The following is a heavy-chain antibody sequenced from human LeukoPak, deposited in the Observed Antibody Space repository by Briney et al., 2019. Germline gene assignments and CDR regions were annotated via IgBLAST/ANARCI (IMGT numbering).Heavy chain of an antibody. Sequence: ASVKVSCKASGYTFTNYGISGVRQAPGQGLEWMGWISAYNGNTNYAQKLQGRVTMTTDTSTSTAYMELSRLRSDDTAVYYCARTYSSRRKTDAFDIWGQGTMVTVSS. CDR3: ARTYSSRRKTDAFDI. J-gene: IGHJ3*02. V-gene: IGHV1-18*01. D-gene: IGHD6-13*01. CDR2: ISAYNGNT. CDR1: GYTFTNYG.